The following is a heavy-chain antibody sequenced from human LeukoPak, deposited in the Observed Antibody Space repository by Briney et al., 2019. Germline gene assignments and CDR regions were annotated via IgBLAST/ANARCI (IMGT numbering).Heavy chain of an antibody. V-gene: IGHV3-66*01. CDR1: GFTFSSYG. Sequence: GGSLRLSCAASGFTFSSYGMSWVRQAPGKGLEWVSVIYSGGSTYYADSVKGRFTISRDNSKNTLYLQMNSLRAEDTAVYYCVSLYCGGDCYLDYWGQGALVTVSS. CDR2: IYSGGST. CDR3: VSLYCGGDCYLDY. D-gene: IGHD2-21*02. J-gene: IGHJ4*02.